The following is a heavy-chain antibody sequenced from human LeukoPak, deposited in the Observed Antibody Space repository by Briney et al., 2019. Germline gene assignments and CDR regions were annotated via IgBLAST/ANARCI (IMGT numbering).Heavy chain of an antibody. Sequence: GGSLRLSCAASGFTFSSYGMHWVRQAPGKGLEWVAVIWYDGSNKYYADSVRGRFTISRDNSKNTLYLQMNSLRAEDTAVYYCASSLLGAAALDYWGQGTLVTVSS. J-gene: IGHJ4*02. CDR3: ASSLLGAAALDY. CDR2: IWYDGSNK. V-gene: IGHV3-33*01. D-gene: IGHD6-13*01. CDR1: GFTFSSYG.